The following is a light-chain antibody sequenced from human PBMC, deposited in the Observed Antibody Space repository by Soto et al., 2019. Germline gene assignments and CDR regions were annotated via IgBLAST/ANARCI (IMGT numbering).Light chain of an antibody. CDR1: QSVSSY. CDR2: AAS. CDR3: QQSYTYPHT. V-gene: IGKV1-39*01. J-gene: IGKJ2*01. Sequence: DIQMTQSPSSQSASVGDRVTITCRTSQSVSSYLNWYQQKPGKAPNLLVFAASSLQSGVPSRFSGSGSGTDFTLTVNSLQPEDFATYYCQQSYTYPHTFGQGTKLEI.